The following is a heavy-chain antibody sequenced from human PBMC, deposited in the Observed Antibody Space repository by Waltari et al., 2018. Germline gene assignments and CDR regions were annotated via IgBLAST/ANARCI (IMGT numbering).Heavy chain of an antibody. CDR1: GGSISSSSYY. D-gene: IGHD2-2*02. CDR2: IYYSGST. CDR3: ARRIPYWYFDL. J-gene: IGHJ2*01. V-gene: IGHV4-39*07. Sequence: QLQLQESGPGLVKPSETLSLTCTVSGGSISSSSYYWGWIRQPPGKGLEWIGSIYYSGSTYYNPSLKSRVTISVDTSKNQFSLKLSSVTAADTAVYYCARRIPYWYFDLWGRGTLVTVSS.